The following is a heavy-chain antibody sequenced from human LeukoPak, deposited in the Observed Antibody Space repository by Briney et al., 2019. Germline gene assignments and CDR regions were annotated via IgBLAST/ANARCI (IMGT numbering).Heavy chain of an antibody. CDR1: GFTYSSYW. Sequence: GGSLRLSCAASGFTYSSYWMSGVRQAPGKGLEWVANIKQDGSEKYYVDSVKGRFTISRDNAKNSLYLQMNSLRAEDTAVYYCARPPFNRYYFDYWGQGTLVTVSS. CDR2: IKQDGSEK. J-gene: IGHJ4*02. V-gene: IGHV3-7*05. CDR3: ARPPFNRYYFDY.